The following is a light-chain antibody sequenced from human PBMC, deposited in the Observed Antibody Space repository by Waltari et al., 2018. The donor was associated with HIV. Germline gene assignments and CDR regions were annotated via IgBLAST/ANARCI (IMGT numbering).Light chain of an antibody. CDR2: SKN. CDR3: AVWGDSLNGPV. CDR1: SSNIGIYP. V-gene: IGLV1-44*01. Sequence: QSVLTQPPSASGTPGQRVPISCSGSSSNIGIYPVNWYQQLPGTAPKLLIYSKNQRPSGVPDRFSGSKSGTSASLAISGLQSEDEADYYCAVWGDSLNGPVFGGGTKLTVL. J-gene: IGLJ2*01.